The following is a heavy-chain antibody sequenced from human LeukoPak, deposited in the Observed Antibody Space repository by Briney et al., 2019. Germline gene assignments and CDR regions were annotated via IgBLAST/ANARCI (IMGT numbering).Heavy chain of an antibody. CDR1: GGSISSYY. J-gene: IGHJ4*02. D-gene: IGHD3-3*01. CDR2: IYYSGST. Sequence: SETLSLTCTVSGGSISSYYWSWIRQPPGKVLEWIGYIYYSGSTNYNPSLKSRVTISVDTSKNQFSLKLSSVTAADTAVYYCARSFGVVTLDYWGQGTLVTVSS. CDR3: ARSFGVVTLDY. V-gene: IGHV4-59*01.